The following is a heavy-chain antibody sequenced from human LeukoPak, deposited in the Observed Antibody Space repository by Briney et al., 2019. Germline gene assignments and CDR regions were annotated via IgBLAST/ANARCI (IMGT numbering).Heavy chain of an antibody. J-gene: IGHJ3*02. D-gene: IGHD3-10*01. CDR1: GFTFSSYW. Sequence: PGGSLRLSCAASGFTFSSYWMHWVRQVPGKGLVWVSRINSDGSSTRYADYVKGRFTISRDNAKNTLYLQMNSLRAEDTAMYYCASSGVSDAFDIWGQGTMVTVSS. CDR2: INSDGSST. V-gene: IGHV3-74*01. CDR3: ASSGVSDAFDI.